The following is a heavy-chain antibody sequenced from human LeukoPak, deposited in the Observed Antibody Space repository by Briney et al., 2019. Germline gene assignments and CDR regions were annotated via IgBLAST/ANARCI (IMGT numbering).Heavy chain of an antibody. CDR1: GFTFSDYY. V-gene: IGHV3-11*01. Sequence: PGGSLRLSCAASGFTFSDYYMSWIRQAPGKGLEWVSYISSSGSTIYYADSVKGRFTISRDNAKNSLYLQMNSLRAEDTALYYCAKDLYYYDSSGPLEYWGQGTLVTVSS. J-gene: IGHJ4*02. CDR3: AKDLYYYDSSGPLEY. D-gene: IGHD3-22*01. CDR2: ISSSGSTI.